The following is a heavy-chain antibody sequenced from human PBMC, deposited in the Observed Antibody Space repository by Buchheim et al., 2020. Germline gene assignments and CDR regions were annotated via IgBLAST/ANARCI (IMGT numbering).Heavy chain of an antibody. J-gene: IGHJ6*02. Sequence: EVYLVESGGGLVKPGGSLTLSCEVSGFSLSDYNINWVRQAPGKGLEWVSCISNSGAYTYYVDSVKGRFTVSRDNAKNVGYPVMNSLRVEDTGIYYCARPERRKFGSVYYFGLDVWGQGTT. CDR3: ARPERRKFGSVYYFGLDV. V-gene: IGHV3-21*01. CDR2: ISNSGAYT. D-gene: IGHD3-16*01. CDR1: GFSLSDYN.